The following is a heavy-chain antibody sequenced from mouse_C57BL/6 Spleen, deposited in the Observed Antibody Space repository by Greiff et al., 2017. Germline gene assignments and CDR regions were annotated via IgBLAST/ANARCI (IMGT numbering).Heavy chain of an antibody. CDR1: GFTFSDYG. CDR3: ARLGTVVATDYAMDY. CDR2: ISSGSSTI. V-gene: IGHV5-17*01. J-gene: IGHJ4*01. Sequence: EVKLMESGGGLVKPGGSLKLSCAASGFTFSDYGMHWVRQAPEKGLEWVAYISSGSSTIYYADTVKGRFTISRDNAKNTLFLQRTSLRSEDTAMYYWARLGTVVATDYAMDYWGQGTSVTVSS. D-gene: IGHD1-1*01.